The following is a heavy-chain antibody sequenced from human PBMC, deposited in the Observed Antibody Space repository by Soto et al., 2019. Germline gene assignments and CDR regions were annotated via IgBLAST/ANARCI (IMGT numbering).Heavy chain of an antibody. CDR3: ARVATLIPIFHGLDA. J-gene: IGHJ6*02. D-gene: IGHD3-3*01. Sequence: QVQLVQSGAEVKKPGASVKVSCKASGYNFSKYGITWVRQAPGHGLEWLGWISGYNGNTHFAQRLQGRVNMTADTSTRTAYMEVTSLRPDDTPIYYCARVATLIPIFHGLDAWGQGTTVTVPS. CDR1: GYNFSKYG. CDR2: ISGYNGNT. V-gene: IGHV1-18*01.